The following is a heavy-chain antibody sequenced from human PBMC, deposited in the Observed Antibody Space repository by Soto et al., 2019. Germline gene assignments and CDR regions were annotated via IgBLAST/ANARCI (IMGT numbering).Heavy chain of an antibody. Sequence: EVQLVESGGGLVQPGGSLRLSCAASGFTFSSYSMNWVRQAPGTGLEWASYHRSSRSTIYYADSVKGRFTISRDNAKNSLYLQMNSLRAEDTAVYYCARGRPVDYWGQGTLVTVSS. V-gene: IGHV3-48*01. CDR3: ARGRPVDY. CDR2: HRSSRSTI. CDR1: GFTFSSYS. J-gene: IGHJ4*02.